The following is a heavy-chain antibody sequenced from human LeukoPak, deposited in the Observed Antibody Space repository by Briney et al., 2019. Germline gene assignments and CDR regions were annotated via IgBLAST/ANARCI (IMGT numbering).Heavy chain of an antibody. J-gene: IGHJ4*02. Sequence: ASVKVCCKASGYTFTSYGISWVRQAPGQGLEWMGWISAYNGNTDYAQSLQGRVTMTIDTSTSTVYMELRSLRSDDTAVYYCARDAGRSYDLDYWGQGTLVTVSS. CDR2: ISAYNGNT. V-gene: IGHV1-18*01. D-gene: IGHD3-16*01. CDR3: ARDAGRSYDLDY. CDR1: GYTFTSYG.